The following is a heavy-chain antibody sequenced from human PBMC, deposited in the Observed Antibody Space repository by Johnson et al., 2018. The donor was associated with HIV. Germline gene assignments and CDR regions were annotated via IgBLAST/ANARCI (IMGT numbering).Heavy chain of an antibody. CDR1: GFTVNSNY. D-gene: IGHD6-13*01. CDR2: IYSGGST. Sequence: VQLVESGGGLVQPGGSLRLSCAASGFTVNSNYMSWVRQAPGKGLEWVSVIYSGGSTYYADSVKGRFTISRDNSKNTLYLQMNSLRAEDTALYYCAKDIRSGSWYVAFDIWGQGTMVTVSS. CDR3: AKDIRSGSWYVAFDI. J-gene: IGHJ3*02. V-gene: IGHV3-66*02.